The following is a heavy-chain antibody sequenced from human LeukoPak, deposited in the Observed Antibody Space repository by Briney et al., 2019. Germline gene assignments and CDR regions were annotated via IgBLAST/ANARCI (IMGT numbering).Heavy chain of an antibody. CDR2: ISGGGDT. V-gene: IGHV3-23*01. CDR3: ARDWYGSGSYYNVLDY. CDR1: GFTFSNYA. J-gene: IGHJ4*02. D-gene: IGHD3-10*01. Sequence: GGSLRLSCAASGFTFSNYAMSWVRQAPGKGLEWVSAISGGGDTYSADSVRGRFTISRDNSKNTLYLQMDSLRAEDTAVYYCARDWYGSGSYYNVLDYWGQGTLVTVSS.